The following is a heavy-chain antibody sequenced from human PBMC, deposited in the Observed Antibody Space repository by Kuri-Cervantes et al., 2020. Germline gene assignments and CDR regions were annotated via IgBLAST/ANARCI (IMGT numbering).Heavy chain of an antibody. CDR1: GGSISSYY. J-gene: IGHJ4*02. D-gene: IGHD2-15*01. V-gene: IGHV4-59*01. CDR3: ARTDCSGGSCYSFIDY. Sequence: SETLSLTCTVSGGSISSYYWSWIRQPPGKGLEWIGYIYYSGSTNYNPSLKSRVTISVDTSKNQFSLKLSSVTAADTAVYYCARTDCSGGSCYSFIDYWGQGTLVTVSS. CDR2: IYYSGST.